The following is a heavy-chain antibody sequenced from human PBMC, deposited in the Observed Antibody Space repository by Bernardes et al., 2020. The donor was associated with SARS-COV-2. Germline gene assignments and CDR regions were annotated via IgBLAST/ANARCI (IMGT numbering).Heavy chain of an antibody. CDR2: IYYSGST. CDR1: GGSIHSQY. J-gene: IGHJ3*02. D-gene: IGHD3-3*01. Sequence: SETLSLTCTVSGGSIHSQYWSWIRQLPGKGLEWIGYIYYSGSTKYTPSLKSRVTISADTYKNQFSLKLSSVNAADTAVYYCVRVYDFWSGYSEGAFDIWGPGTMVTVSS. V-gene: IGHV4-59*11. CDR3: VRVYDFWSGYSEGAFDI.